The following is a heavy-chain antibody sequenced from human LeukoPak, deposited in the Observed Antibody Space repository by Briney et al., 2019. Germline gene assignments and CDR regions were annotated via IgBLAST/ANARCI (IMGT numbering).Heavy chain of an antibody. D-gene: IGHD3-16*02. CDR1: GFTFSSYS. CDR2: ISGRGGST. V-gene: IGHV3-23*01. CDR3: AKGTTFGGVIVANYFDY. Sequence: GGSLRLSCAASGFTFSSYSMNWVRRAPGKGLEWVSAISGRGGSTYYADSVKGRFTISRDNSKNTLCLQMNSLRAEDTAVYYCAKGTTFGGVIVANYFDYWGQGTLVTVSS. J-gene: IGHJ4*02.